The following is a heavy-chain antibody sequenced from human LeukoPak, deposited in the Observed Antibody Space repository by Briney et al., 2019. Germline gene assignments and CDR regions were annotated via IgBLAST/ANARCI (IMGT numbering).Heavy chain of an antibody. J-gene: IGHJ5*02. V-gene: IGHV3-53*01. CDR3: ARVFGGYYYP. D-gene: IGHD3-22*01. Sequence: GGSLRLSCAASGVTVSSNYMSWVGQAPGKGLDWVSIIYSGGSTYYADSVKGRFTISRDNSKNTLYLQMNSLRAEDTAVYYCARVFGGYYYPWGQGTLVTVSS. CDR1: GVTVSSNY. CDR2: IYSGGST.